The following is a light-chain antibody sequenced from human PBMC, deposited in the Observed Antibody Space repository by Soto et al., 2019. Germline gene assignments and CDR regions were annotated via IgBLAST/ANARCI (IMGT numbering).Light chain of an antibody. V-gene: IGLV2-14*01. CDR1: SSDVGGYNY. CDR3: SSYTCSSTLGV. J-gene: IGLJ1*01. Sequence: QSVLTQPASVSGSRGQSITISCTGTSSDVGGYNYVSWYQQHPGKAPKLMIYDVSNRPSGVSNRFSGSKSGNTASLTISGLQAEYEADYYCSSYTCSSTLGVFGTGTKVTVL. CDR2: DVS.